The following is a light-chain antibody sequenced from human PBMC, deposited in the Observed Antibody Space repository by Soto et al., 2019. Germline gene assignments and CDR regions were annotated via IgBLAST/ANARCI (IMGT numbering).Light chain of an antibody. Sequence: QSALTQPASVSGSPGQSITISCTGTSSDVGGYYYVSWYQQHPGNAPKLLIFEVVNRPSGVSQRFSGSKSGNTASLTISGLQAEDEADYYCSSFTSSTTYVFGTGTKVTVL. CDR2: EVV. CDR1: SSDVGGYYY. CDR3: SSFTSSTTYV. J-gene: IGLJ1*01. V-gene: IGLV2-14*01.